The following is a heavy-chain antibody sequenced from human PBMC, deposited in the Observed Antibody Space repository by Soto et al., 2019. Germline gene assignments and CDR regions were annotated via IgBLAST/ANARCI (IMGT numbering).Heavy chain of an antibody. CDR3: ARTLRPYCSGGSCYYQFDP. Sequence: PSETLSLTCAVYGGSFSGYYWSWIRQPPGKGLEWIGEINHSGSTNYNPSLKSRVTISVDTSKNQFSLKLSSVTAADTAVYYCARTLRPYCSGGSCYYQFDPWGQGTLVTVS. CDR1: GGSFSGYY. V-gene: IGHV4-34*01. D-gene: IGHD2-15*01. J-gene: IGHJ5*02. CDR2: INHSGST.